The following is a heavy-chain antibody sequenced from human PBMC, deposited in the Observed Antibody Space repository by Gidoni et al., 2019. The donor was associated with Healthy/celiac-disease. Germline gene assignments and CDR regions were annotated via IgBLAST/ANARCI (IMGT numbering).Heavy chain of an antibody. Sequence: QVQLQQWGAGLLKPSETLSLTCAVYGGSFSGYYWSWIRQPPGKGLEWIGEINHSGSTNYNPSLKSRVTISVDTSKNQFSLKLSSVTAADTAVYYCARGKMATIIDYWGQGTLVTVSS. J-gene: IGHJ4*02. CDR3: ARGKMATIIDY. D-gene: IGHD5-12*01. CDR2: INHSGST. V-gene: IGHV4-34*01. CDR1: GGSFSGYY.